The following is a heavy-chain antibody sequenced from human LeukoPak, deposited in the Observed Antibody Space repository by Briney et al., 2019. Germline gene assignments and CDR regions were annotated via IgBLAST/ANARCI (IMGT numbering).Heavy chain of an antibody. D-gene: IGHD2-15*01. V-gene: IGHV1-18*01. CDR1: GYTFTNYG. J-gene: IGHJ4*02. CDR3: ARAGGYCGRISCPYYFDY. CDR2: ISVYNGNT. Sequence: ASVKVSCKASGYTFTNYGITWVRQAPGQGLEWMGWISVYNGNTYYAQKLQGRVSMTTDTSTSTAYMELRSLRSEDTAVYYCARAGGYCGRISCPYYFDYWGQGSLVAVSS.